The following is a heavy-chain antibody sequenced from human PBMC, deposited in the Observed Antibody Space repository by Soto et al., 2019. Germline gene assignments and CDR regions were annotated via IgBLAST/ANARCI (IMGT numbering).Heavy chain of an antibody. Sequence: EVQLLESGGGLVQPGGSLRLSCAASGFTFSSYAMSWVRQAPGKGLEWVSAISGSGGSTYYADSVKGRFTISRDNSKNTLYLQMSSLRGEDKAVYYCAIPWELVDYWGQGTLVTVSS. CDR3: AIPWELVDY. V-gene: IGHV3-23*01. CDR1: GFTFSSYA. D-gene: IGHD1-26*01. CDR2: ISGSGGST. J-gene: IGHJ4*02.